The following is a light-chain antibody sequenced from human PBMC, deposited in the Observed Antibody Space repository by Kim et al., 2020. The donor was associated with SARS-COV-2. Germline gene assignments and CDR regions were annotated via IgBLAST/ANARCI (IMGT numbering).Light chain of an antibody. CDR2: LNSDGSH. V-gene: IGLV4-69*01. Sequence: QLVLTQSPSASASLGASVKLTCTLSSGHSSYAIAWHQQQPEKGPRYLMKLNSDGSHSKGDGIPDRFSGSSSGAERYLTISSLQSEDEADYHCQTWGTGWVFGGGTQLTVL. CDR3: QTWGTGWV. J-gene: IGLJ3*02. CDR1: SGHSSYA.